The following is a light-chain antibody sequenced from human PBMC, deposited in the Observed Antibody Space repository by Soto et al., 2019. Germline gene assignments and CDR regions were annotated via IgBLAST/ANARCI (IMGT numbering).Light chain of an antibody. CDR1: QNVSNW. V-gene: IGKV1-5*03. CDR2: KAS. CDR3: QQYNNEST. Sequence: DVAMTQSPSTLPTSIGDRVTINCRASQNVSNWFAWYQQKPGKAPKLLIYKASRLESVVPSSISASGARTNFTLTINSLQSDDFVTYFCQQYNNESTFGQGTKLEIK. J-gene: IGKJ2*01.